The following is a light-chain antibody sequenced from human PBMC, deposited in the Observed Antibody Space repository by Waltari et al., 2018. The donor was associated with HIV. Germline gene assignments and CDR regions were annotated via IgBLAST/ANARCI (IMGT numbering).Light chain of an antibody. CDR3: CAYAGFSTYL. V-gene: IGLV2-23*02. J-gene: IGLJ1*01. CDR1: SRDIGTYNL. CDR2: EVK. Sequence: QSALTQSASVSASPGQSITISCTGSSRDIGTYNLVSWFQQHPGKAPSLLIYEVKNRPAGVSPRFSASKSGDTASLTISGLQAADEADYHCCAYAGFSTYLFGPGTKVTVL.